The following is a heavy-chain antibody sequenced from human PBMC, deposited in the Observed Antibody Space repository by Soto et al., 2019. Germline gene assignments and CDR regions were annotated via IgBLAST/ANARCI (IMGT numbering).Heavy chain of an antibody. CDR2: VYYSGTT. V-gene: IGHV4-59*01. J-gene: IGHJ5*02. Sequence: SETLSLTCTVSNGSISTYYWSWVRQAPGKGLEWIGYVYYSGTTNYNPSLKSRVTISVDTSKNQFSLKLKSVTAADTAVYYCARDYLWSGFDPWGQGILVTVSS. CDR1: NGSISTYY. D-gene: IGHD2-21*01. CDR3: ARDYLWSGFDP.